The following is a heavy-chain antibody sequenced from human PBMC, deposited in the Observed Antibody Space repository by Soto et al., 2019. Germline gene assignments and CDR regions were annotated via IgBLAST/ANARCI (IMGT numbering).Heavy chain of an antibody. V-gene: IGHV1-8*01. Sequence: ASVNVSCKSSGYTFTSYDINWGRRATGQGLECMGWMNPNSGNTGYAQKFQGRVTMTRNTSISTAYMELSSLRSEDTAVYYCARGADSSSWYEGDDYWGQGTLVTVSS. CDR3: ARGADSSSWYEGDDY. CDR1: GYTFTSYD. D-gene: IGHD6-13*01. J-gene: IGHJ4*02. CDR2: MNPNSGNT.